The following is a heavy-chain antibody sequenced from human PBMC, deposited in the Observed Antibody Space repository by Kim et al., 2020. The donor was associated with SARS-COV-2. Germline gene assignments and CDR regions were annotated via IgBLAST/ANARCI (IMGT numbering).Heavy chain of an antibody. CDR3: AKERAVAGRGIDY. CDR1: GFTFSSYG. J-gene: IGHJ4*02. CDR2: ISYDGSNK. Sequence: GGSLRLSCAASGFTFSSYGMHWVRQAPGKGLEWVAVISYDGSNKYYADSVKGRFTISRDNSKNTLYLQMNSLRAEDTAVYYCAKERAVAGRGIDYWGQGTLVTVSS. V-gene: IGHV3-30*18. D-gene: IGHD6-19*01.